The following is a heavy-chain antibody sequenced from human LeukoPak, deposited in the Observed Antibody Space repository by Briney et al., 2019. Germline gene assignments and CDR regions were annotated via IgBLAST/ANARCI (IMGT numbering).Heavy chain of an antibody. J-gene: IGHJ4*02. D-gene: IGHD3-3*01. CDR1: GFTFSSYS. Sequence: GGSLRLSCAASGFTFSSYSMNWVRQAPGKGLEWVSSISSSSSHIYYADSVKGRFTISRDNAKNSLYLQMNSLRAEDTAVYYCAREANMEEFDYWGQGTLVTVSS. CDR3: AREANMEEFDY. V-gene: IGHV3-21*01. CDR2: ISSSSSHI.